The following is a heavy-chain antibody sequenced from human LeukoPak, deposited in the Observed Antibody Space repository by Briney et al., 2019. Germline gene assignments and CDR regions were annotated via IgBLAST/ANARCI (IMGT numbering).Heavy chain of an antibody. V-gene: IGHV1-24*01. D-gene: IGHD1-26*01. CDR1: GYTLTELS. CDR3: ARESGWELLETPKHAYYYYGMDV. CDR2: FDPEDGET. Sequence: ASVKVSCKVSGYTLTELSIHWVRQAPGKGLKWMGGFDPEDGETIYAQKFQGRVTMTTDTSTSTAYMELRSLRSDDTAVYYCARESGWELLETPKHAYYYYGMDVWGQGTTVTVSS. J-gene: IGHJ6*02.